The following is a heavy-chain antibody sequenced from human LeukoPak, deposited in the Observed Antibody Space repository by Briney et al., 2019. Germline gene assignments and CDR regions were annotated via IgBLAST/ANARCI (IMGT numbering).Heavy chain of an antibody. Sequence: PSEALSLTCAVYGGSFSGYYWSWIRQPPGKGLEWIGEINHSGSTNYNPSLKSRVTISVDTSKNQFSLKLSSVTAADTAVYYCRVNGYTLDYWGQGTLVTVSS. CDR2: INHSGST. V-gene: IGHV4-34*01. J-gene: IGHJ4*02. CDR3: RVNGYTLDY. CDR1: GGSFSGYY. D-gene: IGHD5-24*01.